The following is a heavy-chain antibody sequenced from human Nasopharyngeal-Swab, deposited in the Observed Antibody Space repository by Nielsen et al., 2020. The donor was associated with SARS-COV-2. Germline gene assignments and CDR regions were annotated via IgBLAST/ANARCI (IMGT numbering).Heavy chain of an antibody. CDR1: GFTFSNYS. CDR2: ISSSTSYI. J-gene: IGHJ6*02. CDR3: ARDGFGESPYYYYYGMDV. Sequence: GESLKISCAASGFTFSNYSMNWVRQAPGKGLEWVSSISSSTSYIYYADSVKGRFTISRDNAKNSLYLQMNSLRGEGTAGYECARDGFGESPYYYYYGMDVWGQGTTVTVSS. D-gene: IGHD3-10*01. V-gene: IGHV3-21*01.